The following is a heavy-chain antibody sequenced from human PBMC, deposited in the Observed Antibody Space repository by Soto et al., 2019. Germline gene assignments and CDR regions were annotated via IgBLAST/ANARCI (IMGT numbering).Heavy chain of an antibody. CDR1: GFTFSSYG. CDR2: ISYDGSNK. V-gene: IGHV3-30*18. D-gene: IGHD2-2*01. Sequence: GGSLRLSCAASGFTFSSYGMHWVRQAPGKGLEWVAVISYDGSNKYYADSVKGRFTISRDNSKNTLYLQMNSLRAEDTAVYYCAKEGVEYRWFDPWGQGTLVTVSS. J-gene: IGHJ5*02. CDR3: AKEGVEYRWFDP.